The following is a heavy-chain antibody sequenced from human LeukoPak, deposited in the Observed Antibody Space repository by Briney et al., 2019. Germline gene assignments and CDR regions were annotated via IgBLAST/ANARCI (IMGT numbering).Heavy chain of an antibody. D-gene: IGHD4-17*01. V-gene: IGHV3-7*04. Sequence: GGSLRLSCAASGFTFSSYDMDWVRQAPGKGLEWVANIKPDGSEKYYVDSVKGRFTISRDNAKNSLYLQMNSLRVEDTAVYYCARDKYGAYFDSWGQGTLVTVSS. CDR3: ARDKYGAYFDS. J-gene: IGHJ4*02. CDR2: IKPDGSEK. CDR1: GFTFSSYD.